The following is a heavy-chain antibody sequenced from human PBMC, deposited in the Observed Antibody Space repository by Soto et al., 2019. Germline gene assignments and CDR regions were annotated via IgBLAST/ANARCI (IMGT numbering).Heavy chain of an antibody. Sequence: SETLSLTCAVYGGSFSGYYWSWIRQPPGKGLEWIGEINHSGSTNYNPSLKSRVTISVDTSKNQFSLKLSSVTAADTAAYYCARLGHGIRLNYYGSGSYSALFDYWGQGTLVTVSS. D-gene: IGHD3-10*01. V-gene: IGHV4-34*01. CDR3: ARLGHGIRLNYYGSGSYSALFDY. CDR1: GGSFSGYY. J-gene: IGHJ4*02. CDR2: INHSGST.